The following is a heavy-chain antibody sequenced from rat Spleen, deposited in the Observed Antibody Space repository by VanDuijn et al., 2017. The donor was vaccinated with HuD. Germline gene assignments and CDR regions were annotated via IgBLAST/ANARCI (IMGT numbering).Heavy chain of an antibody. D-gene: IGHD1-11*01. CDR3: ARDPDYGGGYYFDY. Sequence: EVQLVEYDGGLVQPGRSLKLSCAASGFTFSDYYMAWVRQAPTKGLEWVATINTGGVNTYYRGSVKGRFTISRDNAKSTLYLQMDSLRSEDTATYYCARDPDYGGGYYFDYWGQGVMVTVSS. V-gene: IGHV5-25*01. CDR2: INTGGVNT. CDR1: GFTFSDYY. J-gene: IGHJ2*01.